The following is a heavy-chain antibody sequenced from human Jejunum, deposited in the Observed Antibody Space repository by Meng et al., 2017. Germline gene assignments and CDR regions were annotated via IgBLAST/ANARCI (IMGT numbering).Heavy chain of an antibody. V-gene: IGHV4-61*01. CDR1: GGSVSSGSYY. CDR3: ARGSRGYSYG. J-gene: IGHJ4*02. D-gene: IGHD5-18*01. Sequence: QGHLQESGPGLVRPSETLSLTCTVSGGSVSSGSYYWSWIRQPPGKGLEWIGYIYYGGTTNYNPSLKSRVTISADTSKNQFSLKLSSVTAADTAVYYCARGSRGYSYGWGQGTLVTVSS. CDR2: IYYGGTT.